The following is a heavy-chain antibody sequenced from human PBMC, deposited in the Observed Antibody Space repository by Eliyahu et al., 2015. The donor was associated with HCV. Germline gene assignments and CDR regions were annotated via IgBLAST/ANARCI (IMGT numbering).Heavy chain of an antibody. D-gene: IGHD5-12*01. J-gene: IGHJ2*01. CDR2: ISGSGNTT. CDR3: AKHESGHNYWYFDL. CDR1: GFTFNSHA. V-gene: IGHV3-23*01. Sequence: EVQLLESGGGLVQPGGSLKVSCGASGFTFNSHAMTWVRQAPGKGLEWXSTISGSGNTTYDADFVKGRFITSRDNSRNTVFLQMNSLRAEDTAAYYCAKHESGHNYWYFDLWGRGTLVTVSS.